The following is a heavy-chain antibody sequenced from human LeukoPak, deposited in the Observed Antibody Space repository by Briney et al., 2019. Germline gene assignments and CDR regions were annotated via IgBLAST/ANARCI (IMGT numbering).Heavy chain of an antibody. Sequence: PGGSLRLSCAASGFTFSSYAMSWVRQAPGKGLEWVSAISGSGGSTYYADSVMGRFTISRDNSKNTLYLQMNSLRAEDTAVYYCAIPPMVRGSYWGQGTLVTVSS. V-gene: IGHV3-23*01. J-gene: IGHJ4*02. CDR1: GFTFSSYA. CDR3: AIPPMVRGSY. CDR2: ISGSGGST. D-gene: IGHD3-10*01.